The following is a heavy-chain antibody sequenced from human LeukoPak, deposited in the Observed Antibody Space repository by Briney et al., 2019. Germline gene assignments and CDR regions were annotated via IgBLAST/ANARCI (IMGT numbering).Heavy chain of an antibody. Sequence: GGSLRLSCAASGFTFSSYEMNWVRQAPGKGLEWVSRVIRDGSFTNYADSVKGRFTISRDNAKNTLYLQMSSLRAEDTAVYFCVRDGDDFNFDYWGQGSLVTASS. V-gene: IGHV3-74*01. CDR3: VRDGDDFNFDY. J-gene: IGHJ4*02. D-gene: IGHD5-24*01. CDR2: VIRDGSFT. CDR1: GFTFSSYE.